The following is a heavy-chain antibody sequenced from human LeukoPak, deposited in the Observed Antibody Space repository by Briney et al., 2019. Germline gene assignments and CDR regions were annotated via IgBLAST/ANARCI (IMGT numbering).Heavy chain of an antibody. Sequence: ASVKVSCKASGYTFTSYGISWVRQAPGQGLEWMGWISAYNGNTNYAQKLQGRVTMTTDISTSTAYMELRSLRSDDTAVYYCARRGIAVADGNWFDPWGQGTLVTVSS. V-gene: IGHV1-18*01. CDR1: GYTFTSYG. CDR2: ISAYNGNT. D-gene: IGHD6-19*01. CDR3: ARRGIAVADGNWFDP. J-gene: IGHJ5*02.